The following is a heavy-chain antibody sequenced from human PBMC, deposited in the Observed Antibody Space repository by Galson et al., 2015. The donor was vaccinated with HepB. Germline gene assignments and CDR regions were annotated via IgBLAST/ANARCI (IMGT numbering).Heavy chain of an antibody. CDR3: ARDRNGGSTTLQDY. Sequence: SLRLSCAASGFTVSSNYMSWVRQAPGKGLEWVSVIYSGGSTYYADSVKGRFTISRDNSKNTLYLQMNSLRAEDTAVYYCARDRNGGSTTLQDYWGQGTLVTVSS. CDR1: GFTVSSNY. V-gene: IGHV3-66*01. D-gene: IGHD2-2*01. CDR2: IYSGGST. J-gene: IGHJ4*02.